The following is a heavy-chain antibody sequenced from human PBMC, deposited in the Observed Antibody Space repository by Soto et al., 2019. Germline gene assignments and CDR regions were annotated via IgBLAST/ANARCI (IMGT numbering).Heavy chain of an antibody. Sequence: QLQLQESGPGLVKPSETLSLTCTVSGGSISSSSYYWGWIRQPPGKGLEWIGSIYYRGSTYYSPSLTSRVTISVDTSKNQFSLKLSSVTAADTAVYYCARQIGYAFIASREDYWGQGILVTVSS. CDR3: ARQIGYAFIASREDY. CDR2: IYYRGST. CDR1: GGSISSSSYY. D-gene: IGHD2-2*01. J-gene: IGHJ4*02. V-gene: IGHV4-39*01.